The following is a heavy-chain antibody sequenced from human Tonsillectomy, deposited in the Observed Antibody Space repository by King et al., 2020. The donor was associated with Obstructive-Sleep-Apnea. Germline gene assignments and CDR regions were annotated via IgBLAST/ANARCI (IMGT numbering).Heavy chain of an antibody. CDR1: GFTFGNYA. D-gene: IGHD1-1*01. Sequence: VQLVESGGGLVQPGRSLRLSCTASGFTFGNYAMSWFRQAPGTGLKWVGFIISIPYGGATEYSASVKGRFTISRDDSESIAYLQMNSLNTEDTAIYYCTRDSSTGYYYGMDVWGQGTTVTVSS. CDR3: TRDSSTGYYYGMDV. V-gene: IGHV3-49*03. CDR2: IISIPYGGAT. J-gene: IGHJ6*02.